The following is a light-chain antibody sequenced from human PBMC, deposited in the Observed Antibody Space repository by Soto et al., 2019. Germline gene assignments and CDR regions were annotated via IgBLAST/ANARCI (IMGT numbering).Light chain of an antibody. CDR2: GAS. CDR1: QSVSSSY. CDR3: QQYGSSPTIT. Sequence: EIVLTQSPGTLSLSPGERATLSCRASQSVSSSYLAWYQQKPGQAPRLLIYGASSRATGIPDRFSGSGSGTEVTLPISRLEPEDFAVYYCQQYGSSPTITFGQGTRLEIK. V-gene: IGKV3-20*01. J-gene: IGKJ5*01.